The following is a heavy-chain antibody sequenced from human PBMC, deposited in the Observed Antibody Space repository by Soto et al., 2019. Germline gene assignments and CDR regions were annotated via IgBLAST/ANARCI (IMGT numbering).Heavy chain of an antibody. CDR3: ASFGRVAARYAFDI. D-gene: IGHD6-6*01. V-gene: IGHV1-8*01. CDR1: GYTFTSYD. CDR2: MNPNSGNT. J-gene: IGHJ3*02. Sequence: ASVKVSCKASGYTFTSYDINWVRQATGQGLEWMGWMNPNSGNTGYAQKFQGRVTMTRNTSISTAYMELSSLRSEDTAVYYCASFGRVAARYAFDIWGQGTMVTVSS.